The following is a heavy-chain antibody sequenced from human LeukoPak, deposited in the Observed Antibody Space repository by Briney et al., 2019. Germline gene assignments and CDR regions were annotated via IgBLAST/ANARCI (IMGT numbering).Heavy chain of an antibody. V-gene: IGHV1-2*02. J-gene: IGHJ6*03. CDR3: ARLERSGYYYYYYYMDV. CDR1: GYTFTGYY. D-gene: IGHD3-22*01. CDR2: INPNSGGT. Sequence: ASVKVSCKASGYTFTGYYMHWVRQAPGQGLEWMGWINPNSGGTNYAQKFQGRVTMTRDTSISTAYMELSRLRSDDTAVYYCARLERSGYYYYYYYMDVWGKGTTVTVSS.